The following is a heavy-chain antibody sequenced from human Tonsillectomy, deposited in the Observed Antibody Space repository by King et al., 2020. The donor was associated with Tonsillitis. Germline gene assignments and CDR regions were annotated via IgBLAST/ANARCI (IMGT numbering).Heavy chain of an antibody. Sequence: QLQESGQGMVKPSETLSLTCTVSGAFISSGSYYWGWIRQPPGKGLEWIGNIFYSGNTKNNPSHKSRVTMSVDTSKNHFSLRLSPVTAADTAVYYCARLKRVYYFDYWGQGTLVLVSS. CDR2: IFYSGNT. J-gene: IGHJ4*02. V-gene: IGHV4-39*07. CDR3: ARLKRVYYFDY. CDR1: GAFISSGSYY.